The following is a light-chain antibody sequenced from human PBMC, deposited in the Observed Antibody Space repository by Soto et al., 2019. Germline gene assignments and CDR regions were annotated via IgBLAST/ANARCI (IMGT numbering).Light chain of an antibody. CDR3: QEYNNWHPVT. CDR2: GAS. CDR1: QSVSSK. Sequence: EIVMTQSPATLSVSPGERATLSCRASQSVSSKLAWYQQKPGQAPRLLIYGASTRATGIPARFSGSGSGTEFTLTISSLQSEDFAVYYCQEYNNWHPVTFAGGTKVDIK. V-gene: IGKV3-15*01. J-gene: IGKJ4*01.